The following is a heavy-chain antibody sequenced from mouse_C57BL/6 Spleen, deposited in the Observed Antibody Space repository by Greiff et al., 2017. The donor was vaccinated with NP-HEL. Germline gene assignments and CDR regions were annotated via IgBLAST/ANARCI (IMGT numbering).Heavy chain of an antibody. Sequence: QVQLQQPGAELVRPGSSVKLSCKASGYTFTSYWMHWVKQRPIQGLEWIGNIDPSDSETHYNQKFKDKATLTVDKSSSTAYMQLSSLTSEDSAVFYCARGGGGYGNWFAYWGQGTLVTVSA. CDR2: IDPSDSET. CDR1: GYTFTSYW. J-gene: IGHJ3*01. D-gene: IGHD2-1*01. CDR3: ARGGGGYGNWFAY. V-gene: IGHV1-52*01.